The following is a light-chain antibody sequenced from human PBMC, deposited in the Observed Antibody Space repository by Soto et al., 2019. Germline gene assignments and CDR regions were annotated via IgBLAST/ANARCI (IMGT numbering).Light chain of an antibody. CDR3: EHYNNWPPRT. J-gene: IGKJ1*01. Sequence: EIVMTQSPATLSVSPGERATLSCRASQSVSSNLAWYQQKPGQAPRLLIYGASTRATGIPARFSGSRSGTEFTLTLSRLQSEDFAIYYSEHYNNWPPRTVGQGTKVQIK. CDR1: QSVSSN. V-gene: IGKV3-15*01. CDR2: GAS.